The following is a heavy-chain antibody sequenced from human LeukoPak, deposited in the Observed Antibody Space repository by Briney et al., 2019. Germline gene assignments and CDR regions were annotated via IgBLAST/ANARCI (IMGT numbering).Heavy chain of an antibody. J-gene: IGHJ6*03. Sequence: GASVKVSCKASGGTFSSYAISWVRQAPGQGLEWMGGIIPIFGTANYAQKFQGRVTITADKSTSTAYMELSSLRSEDTAVYYCARVMRYYYYMDVWGKGTTVTISS. CDR1: GGTFSSYA. D-gene: IGHD2-8*01. CDR2: IIPIFGTA. CDR3: ARVMRYYYYMDV. V-gene: IGHV1-69*06.